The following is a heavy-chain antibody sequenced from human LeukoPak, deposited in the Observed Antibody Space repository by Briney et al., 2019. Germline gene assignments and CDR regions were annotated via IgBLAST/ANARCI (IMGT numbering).Heavy chain of an antibody. Sequence: SETLSLTCTVSGGSISSSSYYWGWIRQPPGKGLEWIGSIYYSGSTYYNPSLKSRVTISVDTSKNQFSLKLSSVTAADTAVYYCASRYCSGGSCYSSGAFDIWGQGTMVTVSS. CDR3: ASRYCSGGSCYSSGAFDI. V-gene: IGHV4-39*07. CDR1: GGSISSSSYY. J-gene: IGHJ3*02. D-gene: IGHD2-15*01. CDR2: IYYSGST.